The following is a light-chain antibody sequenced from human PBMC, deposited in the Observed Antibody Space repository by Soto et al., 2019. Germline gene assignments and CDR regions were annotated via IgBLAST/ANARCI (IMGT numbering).Light chain of an antibody. J-gene: IGLJ1*01. Sequence: QSALTQPRSVSGSPGQSVTISCTGTSSDVGAYNYVSWYQQHPDKAPKLMIYDVSKRPSGVPDRFSGSKSDNTASLTISGLQAEDEADYFCFSSAGRFSFVFGTGTKLTVL. CDR2: DVS. CDR3: FSSAGRFSFV. CDR1: SSDVGAYNY. V-gene: IGLV2-11*01.